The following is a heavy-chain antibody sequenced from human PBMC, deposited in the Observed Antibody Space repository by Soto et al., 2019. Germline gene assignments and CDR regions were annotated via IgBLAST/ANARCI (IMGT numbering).Heavy chain of an antibody. Sequence: EVQLVESGGGVVRPGGSLRLSCAASGFTFDDNGMSWVRQAPGKGLEWVSGINWDGGRTAYSETVKGRVTISRDNAKNFLYRQMHSLRAEDTALYHCARGSGYGDDVSVYWGQGTLVTVSS. CDR3: ARGSGYGDDVSVY. D-gene: IGHD4-17*01. V-gene: IGHV3-20*01. CDR2: INWDGGRT. J-gene: IGHJ4*02. CDR1: GFTFDDNG.